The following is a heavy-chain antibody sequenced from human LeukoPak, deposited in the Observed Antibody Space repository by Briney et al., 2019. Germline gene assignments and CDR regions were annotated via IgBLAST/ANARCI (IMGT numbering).Heavy chain of an antibody. Sequence: ASVKVSCKASGYTFTSYGISWVRQAPGQGLEWMGWISAYNGNANYAKKLQGRVTVTTDTSTSTAYIELRSLRSDDTAVYYCARVLGDSSGYYVYWGQGTLVTVSS. D-gene: IGHD3-22*01. CDR1: GYTFTSYG. CDR3: ARVLGDSSGYYVY. CDR2: ISAYNGNA. V-gene: IGHV1-18*01. J-gene: IGHJ4*02.